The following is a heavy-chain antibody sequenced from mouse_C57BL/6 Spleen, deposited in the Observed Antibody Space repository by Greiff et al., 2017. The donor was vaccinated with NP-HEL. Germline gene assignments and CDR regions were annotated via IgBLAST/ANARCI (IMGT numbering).Heavy chain of an antibody. CDR3: AGGDSSYWCFDF. V-gene: IGHV1-26*01. Sequence: EVQLQQSGPELVKPGASVKISCKASGYTFTDYYMNWVKQSHGKSLEWIGDINPNNGGTSYNQKFKGKATLTVDKSSSTAYMELRSLTSEDSAVYYCAGGDSSYWCFDFWGTGTTVTVSS. D-gene: IGHD1-1*01. CDR2: INPNNGGT. J-gene: IGHJ1*03. CDR1: GYTFTDYY.